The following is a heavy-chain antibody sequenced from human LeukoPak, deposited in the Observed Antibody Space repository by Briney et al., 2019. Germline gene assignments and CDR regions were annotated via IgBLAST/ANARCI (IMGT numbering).Heavy chain of an antibody. Sequence: SETLSLTCAVYGGSFSGYYWSWIRQPPGKGLEWIGEINHSGSTNYNPSLKSRVTISVDTSKNQFSLRLSSVTAADTAVYFCARPFSGSGGSTAFDIWGHGTMVTVSS. CDR1: GGSFSGYY. J-gene: IGHJ3*02. D-gene: IGHD3-10*01. V-gene: IGHV4-34*01. CDR2: INHSGST. CDR3: ARPFSGSGGSTAFDI.